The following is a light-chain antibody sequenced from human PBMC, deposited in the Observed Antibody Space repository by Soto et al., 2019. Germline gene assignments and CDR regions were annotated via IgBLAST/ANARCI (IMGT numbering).Light chain of an antibody. J-gene: IGKJ1*01. CDR1: QSVSSN. CDR3: QKYDNWPET. CDR2: GAS. V-gene: IGKV3-15*01. Sequence: LSCRASQSVSSNLAWYQQKPGQAPRLLIYGASSRATGIPVRFSGSGSGTEFTLTIGSLQSEDCAVYFCQKYDNWPETFGQGTKVDIK.